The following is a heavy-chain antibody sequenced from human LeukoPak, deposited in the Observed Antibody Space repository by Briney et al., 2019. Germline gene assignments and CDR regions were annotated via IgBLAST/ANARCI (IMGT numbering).Heavy chain of an antibody. J-gene: IGHJ4*02. CDR3: ARGYHDFWSGYYYNSYFDY. D-gene: IGHD3-3*01. Sequence: SETLSLTCSVSGDSISSSTYYWAWIRQPPGKGLEWIGSVYYSGTTYPNPSLMSRVTTSVDTSKNQFSLRLSSVTAADTAVYYCARGYHDFWSGYYYNSYFDYWGQGALVNVSS. V-gene: IGHV4-39*01. CDR2: VYYSGTT. CDR1: GDSISSSTYY.